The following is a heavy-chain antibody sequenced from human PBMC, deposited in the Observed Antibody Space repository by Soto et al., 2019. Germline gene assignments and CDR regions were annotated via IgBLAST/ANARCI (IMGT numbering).Heavy chain of an antibody. V-gene: IGHV4-59*01. D-gene: IGHD2-15*01. CDR2: IYYSGST. J-gene: IGHJ5*02. CDR1: GVSISSYY. Sequence: SETLSLTCTVSGVSISSYYWSWIRQPPGKGLEWIGYIYYSGSTNYNPSLKSRVTISVDTSKNQFSLKLSSVTAADTAVYYCARDQGMVAQSTWGQGTLVTVSS. CDR3: ARDQGMVAQST.